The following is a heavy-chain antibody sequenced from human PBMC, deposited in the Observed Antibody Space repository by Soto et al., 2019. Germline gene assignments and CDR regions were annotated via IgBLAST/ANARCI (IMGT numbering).Heavy chain of an antibody. CDR3: ARVAVASRGIDY. Sequence: EVQLVESGGGLAQPGGSLRLSCVASGFTFRDSWMHWVRQPPGKGLVWLSRVIGDGSGADYADSVKGRFSISRDNAKNTVYLQMNSLRDEDTAVYYCARVAVASRGIDYWGQGTLVTVSS. V-gene: IGHV3-74*01. CDR1: GFTFRDSW. J-gene: IGHJ4*02. CDR2: VIGDGSGA. D-gene: IGHD6-19*01.